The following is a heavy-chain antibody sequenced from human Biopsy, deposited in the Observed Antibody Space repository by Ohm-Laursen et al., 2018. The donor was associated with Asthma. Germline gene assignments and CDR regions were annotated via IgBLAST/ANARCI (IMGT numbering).Heavy chain of an antibody. V-gene: IGHV3-64D*08. CDR2: IATDGSNK. Sequence: GSLRLSCAASGFTFSSYSMHWVRQAPGRGPESVSFIATDGSNKFYADSVKGRFTVSRDNSKHTLYLHMTGLRADDTGVYYCVQDHSAGYDYFDDWGQGAQVTVSS. CDR3: VQDHSAGYDYFDD. J-gene: IGHJ4*02. D-gene: IGHD2-2*01. CDR1: GFTFSSYS.